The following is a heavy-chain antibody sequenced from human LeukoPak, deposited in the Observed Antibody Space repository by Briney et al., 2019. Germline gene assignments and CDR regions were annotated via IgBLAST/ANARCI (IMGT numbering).Heavy chain of an antibody. CDR3: AKDWSGNYNWSDP. Sequence: GGSLRLSCAASGFTFSSYAMSWVRQAPGKGLEWVSAISGSGGSTYYADSVKGRFIISRDNSKNTLYVQMNSLRAEDTAIYYCAKDWSGNYNWSDPWGQGTLVTVSS. CDR1: GFTFSSYA. J-gene: IGHJ5*02. V-gene: IGHV3-23*01. CDR2: ISGSGGST. D-gene: IGHD3-3*01.